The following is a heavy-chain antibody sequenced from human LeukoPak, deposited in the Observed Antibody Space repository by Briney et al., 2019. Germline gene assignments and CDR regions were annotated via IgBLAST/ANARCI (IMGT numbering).Heavy chain of an antibody. V-gene: IGHV3-30-3*01. CDR3: ARDAPLFERNAFDI. Sequence: GRSLRLSCAASGFTFSSYAMHWVRQAPGKGLEWMAVISYDGSNKYYADSVKGRFTISRDNSKNTLYLQMNSLRAEDTAVYYCARDAPLFERNAFDIWGQGTMVTVSS. CDR1: GFTFSSYA. CDR2: ISYDGSNK. J-gene: IGHJ3*02.